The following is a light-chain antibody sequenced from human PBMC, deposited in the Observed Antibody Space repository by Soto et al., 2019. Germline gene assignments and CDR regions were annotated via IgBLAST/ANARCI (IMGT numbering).Light chain of an antibody. Sequence: ETVLTQSPGTLSLSPGERATLSCRASQSVSSNYIAWYQQKPGQAPRLLIYGASSRATGIPDRFSGSGSGTDFTLTISRLEPEDVAVYYCQQYGNAPQTFGGGTKVDIK. CDR1: QSVSSNY. V-gene: IGKV3-20*01. CDR2: GAS. CDR3: QQYGNAPQT. J-gene: IGKJ4*01.